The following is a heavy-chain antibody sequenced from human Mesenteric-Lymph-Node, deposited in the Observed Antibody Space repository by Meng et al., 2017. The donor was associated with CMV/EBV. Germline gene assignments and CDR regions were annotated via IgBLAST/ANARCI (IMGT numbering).Heavy chain of an antibody. CDR3: ARELERANYYDSSGYVL. J-gene: IGHJ4*02. V-gene: IGHV4-34*01. D-gene: IGHD3-22*01. Sequence: YGGPFSGYYWGWHRQGTGKGLEGIGENNHSGRTNSNPSLKSRVAISVDSSKNQFSLKLSSGTAADTAVYCCARELERANYYDSSGYVLWGQGTLVTVSS. CDR2: NNHSGRT. CDR1: GGPFSGYY.